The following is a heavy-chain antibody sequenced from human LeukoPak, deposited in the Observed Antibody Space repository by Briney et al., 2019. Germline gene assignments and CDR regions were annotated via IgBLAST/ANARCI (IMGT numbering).Heavy chain of an antibody. V-gene: IGHV1-2*02. CDR1: VYTFSDYY. J-gene: IGHJ3*01. CDR2: ISPNSVEK. Sequence: ASVKISCKTSVYTFSDYYMHWVRQAPAQGREWMGWISPNSVEKKYAQKFQGRVTMTRDTSSSTAYMELSRLRSDDTAVYYCARKRGVGVDTNAFDLWGQGTMVTVSS. CDR3: ARKRGVGVDTNAFDL. D-gene: IGHD3-3*01.